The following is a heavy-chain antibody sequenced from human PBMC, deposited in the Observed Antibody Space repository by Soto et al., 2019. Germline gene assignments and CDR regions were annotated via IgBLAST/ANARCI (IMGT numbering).Heavy chain of an antibody. Sequence: PGGSLRLSCTTSGFTFSSYAMHWVRQAPGKGLEWVAVISYDGNNEYYADSVKDRFTIPRDNSKNTLYLQMNSLSDDDTAVYYCARDAFGYCSSTTCYALFDYWGQGTLVTVSS. J-gene: IGHJ4*02. D-gene: IGHD2-2*01. CDR1: GFTFSSYA. CDR2: ISYDGNNE. CDR3: ARDAFGYCSSTTCYALFDY. V-gene: IGHV3-30-3*01.